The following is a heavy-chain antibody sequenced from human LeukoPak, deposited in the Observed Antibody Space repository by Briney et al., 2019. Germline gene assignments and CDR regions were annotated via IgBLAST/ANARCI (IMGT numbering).Heavy chain of an antibody. Sequence: GGSLRLSCAASGFTFSSYEMNWVRQAPGKGLEWVSSISSSSSYIYYADSVKGRFTISRDNAKNSLYLQMNSLRAEDTAVYYCASSSGYYLVYFDYWGQGTLVTVSS. CDR2: ISSSSSYI. CDR1: GFTFSSYE. CDR3: ASSSGYYLVYFDY. D-gene: IGHD3-22*01. J-gene: IGHJ4*02. V-gene: IGHV3-21*01.